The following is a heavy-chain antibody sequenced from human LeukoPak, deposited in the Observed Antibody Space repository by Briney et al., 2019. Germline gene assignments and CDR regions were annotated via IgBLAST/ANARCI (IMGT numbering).Heavy chain of an antibody. V-gene: IGHV3-64*01. D-gene: IGHD3-22*01. CDR3: ARGYYDSSGSLLY. Sequence: GGSLRLSCAASGFTFSSYAMHRVRQAPGKGLEYVSAISSNGGSTYYANSVKGRFTISRDNSKNTLYLQMGSLRAEDMAVYYCARGYYDSSGSLLYWGQGTLVTVSS. CDR2: ISSNGGST. J-gene: IGHJ4*02. CDR1: GFTFSSYA.